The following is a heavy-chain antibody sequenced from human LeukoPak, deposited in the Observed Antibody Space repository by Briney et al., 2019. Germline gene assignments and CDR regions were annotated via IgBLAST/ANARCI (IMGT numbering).Heavy chain of an antibody. D-gene: IGHD2-2*01. CDR2: ISYDGSNK. V-gene: IGHV3-30-3*01. CDR3: ARGYCSSTGCSLGMDV. CDR1: GFTFSSYA. J-gene: IGHJ6*02. Sequence: GGSLRLSCAASGFTFSSYAMHWVRQAPGKGLEWVAVISYDGSNKYYADSVKGRFTISRDNAKSTLYLQMNSLRAEDTAVYYCARGYCSSTGCSLGMDVWGQGTTVTVSS.